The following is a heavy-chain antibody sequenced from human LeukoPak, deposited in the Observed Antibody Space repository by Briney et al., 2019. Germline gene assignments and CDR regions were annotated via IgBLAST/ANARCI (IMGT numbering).Heavy chain of an antibody. D-gene: IGHD5-18*01. Sequence: PSETLSLTCTVSGGSISSYYWSWIRQPAGKGLEWIGRIYTSGSTNYNPSLKSRVTISVDTSKNQFSLKVRSVTAADTAVYYCAREVYSYGYYYFDYWGQGTLVTVSS. CDR3: AREVYSYGYYYFDY. CDR2: IYTSGST. V-gene: IGHV4-4*07. CDR1: GGSISSYY. J-gene: IGHJ4*02.